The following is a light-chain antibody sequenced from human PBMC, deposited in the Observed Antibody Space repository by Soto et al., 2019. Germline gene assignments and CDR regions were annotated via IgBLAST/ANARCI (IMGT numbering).Light chain of an antibody. V-gene: IGLV2-14*01. J-gene: IGLJ2*01. CDR2: DVS. CDR1: SSDVGGYNY. CDR3: SSYTSSSTNVV. Sequence: QSALTQPASVSGSPGQSITISCTGTSSDVGGYNYVSWYQQHPGKAPKLMIYDVSNRPSGVSNRFSASKSGNTASLTISGLQSEDEADYYCSSYTSSSTNVVFGGGTKVTVL.